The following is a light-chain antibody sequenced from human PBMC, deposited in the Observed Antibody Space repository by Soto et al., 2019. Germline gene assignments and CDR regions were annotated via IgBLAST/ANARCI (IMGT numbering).Light chain of an antibody. CDR3: QQYISSPRT. CDR2: GAS. J-gene: IGKJ1*01. V-gene: IGKV3-15*01. Sequence: EIVFTQSPGTLSLSPGQRATLSCRASQSVSSNLAWYQQRPGQAPRLLIYGASTRATGIPARFSGSGSGTEFTLTISSLQSEDFAVYYCQQYISSPRTFGQGTKGDIK. CDR1: QSVSSN.